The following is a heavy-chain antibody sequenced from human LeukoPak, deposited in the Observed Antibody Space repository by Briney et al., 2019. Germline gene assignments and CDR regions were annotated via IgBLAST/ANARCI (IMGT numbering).Heavy chain of an antibody. V-gene: IGHV3-23*01. D-gene: IGHD1-20*01. J-gene: IGHJ5*02. CDR3: AGGDYNWNGFDP. CDR2: LTRSGGDT. Sequence: GGSLRLSCAASGFTFTDFPMSWLRQAPGKAVEWVSALTRSGGDTYHADTVKGRFTISRDNSKDTLYLQMNSLRVEDTAIYYCAGGDYNWNGFDPWGQGTLVTVSS. CDR1: GFTFTDFP.